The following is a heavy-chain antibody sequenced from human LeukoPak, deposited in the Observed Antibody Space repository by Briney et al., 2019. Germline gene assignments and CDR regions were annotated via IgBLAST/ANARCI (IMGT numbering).Heavy chain of an antibody. J-gene: IGHJ4*02. CDR2: ISYDGSNK. V-gene: IGHV3-30*18. Sequence: GGSLRLSCAASGFTFSSYGMHWVHQAPGKGLEWVAVISYDGSNKYYADSVKGRFTISRDNSKNTLYLQMNSLRAEDTAVYYCAKGRGGRGSPYYFDYWGQGTLVTVSS. CDR3: AKGRGGRGSPYYFDY. CDR1: GFTFSSYG. D-gene: IGHD3-16*01.